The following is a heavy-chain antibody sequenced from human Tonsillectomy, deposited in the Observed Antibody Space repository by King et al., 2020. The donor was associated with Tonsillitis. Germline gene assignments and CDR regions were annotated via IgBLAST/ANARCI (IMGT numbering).Heavy chain of an antibody. J-gene: IGHJ6*02. CDR2: ISWDDGST. D-gene: IGHD3-10*01. Sequence: LVESGGVVVQPGGSLRLSCAASGFTFDDYTVHWVRQAPGKGLEWVSLISWDDGSTYYADSVKGRFTISRDNSKNSLHLQMNSLRTEDTALYYCAKDNPYGSGSYYNFYGMDVWGQGTTVTVSS. V-gene: IGHV3-43*01. CDR1: GFTFDDYT. CDR3: AKDNPYGSGSYYNFYGMDV.